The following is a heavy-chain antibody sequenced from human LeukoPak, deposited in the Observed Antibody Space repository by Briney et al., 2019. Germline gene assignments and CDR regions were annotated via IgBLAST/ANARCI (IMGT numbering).Heavy chain of an antibody. CDR1: GYTSTGYY. D-gene: IGHD1-26*01. J-gene: IGHJ6*03. CDR3: ARDLRVGATPADYYYYMDV. CDR2: INPNSGGT. Sequence: GASVKVSCKASGYTSTGYYMHWVRQAPGQGLEWMGWINPNSGGTNYAQKFQGRVTMTRDTSISTAYMELSRLRSDDTAVYYCARDLRVGATPADYYYYMDVWGKGTTVTVSS. V-gene: IGHV1-2*02.